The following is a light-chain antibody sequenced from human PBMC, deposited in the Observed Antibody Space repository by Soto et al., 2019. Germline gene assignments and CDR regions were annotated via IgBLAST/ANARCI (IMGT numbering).Light chain of an antibody. J-gene: IGKJ2*01. CDR3: QQYITSPPMYT. CDR2: SAS. Sequence: ETVLTQSPGTLSLSPGERATLSCRASQSVSSRYLAWYPQKPGQAPRLLIYSASNRATGIPDRFSGSGSGTEFTLTISRLEPEDFAVYYCQQYITSPPMYTFGQGTKLEIK. CDR1: QSVSSRY. V-gene: IGKV3-20*01.